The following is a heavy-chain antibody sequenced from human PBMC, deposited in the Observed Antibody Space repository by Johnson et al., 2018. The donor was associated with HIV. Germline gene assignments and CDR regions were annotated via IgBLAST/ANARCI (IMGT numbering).Heavy chain of an antibody. CDR1: GFTFSNAW. D-gene: IGHD6-6*01. V-gene: IGHV3-66*01. CDR2: IYSGGST. J-gene: IGHJ3*02. CDR3: ARDWNEYSSSDGAFDI. Sequence: VQLVESGGGLVKPGGSLRLSCAASGFTFSNAWMSWVRQAPGKGLEWVSVIYSGGSTYYADSVKGRFTISRDNSKNTLYLQMNSLRAEDTAVYYCARDWNEYSSSDGAFDIWGQGTMVTVSS.